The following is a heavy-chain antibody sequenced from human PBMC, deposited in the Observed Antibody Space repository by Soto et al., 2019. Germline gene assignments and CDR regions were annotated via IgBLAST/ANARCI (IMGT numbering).Heavy chain of an antibody. V-gene: IGHV1-69*02. CDR2: IIPILDIA. CDR3: ATRYCSGAGCYAGYFQH. Sequence: GASVKVSCKASGGTFSSYTIGWVRQAPGQGLEWVGRIIPILDIANYAQKFQGRVTITADRSTTTAYMELSSLRSEDTAVYYCATRYCSGAGCYAGYFQHWGQGTLVTVSS. CDR1: GGTFSSYT. D-gene: IGHD2-2*01. J-gene: IGHJ1*01.